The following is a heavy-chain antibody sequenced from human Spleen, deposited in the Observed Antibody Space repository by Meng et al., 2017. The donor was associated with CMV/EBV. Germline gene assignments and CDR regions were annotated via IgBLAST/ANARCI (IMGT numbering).Heavy chain of an antibody. CDR1: GFTFSSYW. D-gene: IGHD1-14*01. J-gene: IGHJ6*02. Sequence: GGSLRLSCAASGFTFSSYWMGWVRQAPGKGLEWVANIKQDGSEKYYVDSVKGRFTISRDNAKNSLYLQMNSLRAEDTAVYYCARSPRNYYYYGMDVWGQGTTVTVSS. V-gene: IGHV3-7*01. CDR3: ARSPRNYYYYGMDV. CDR2: IKQDGSEK.